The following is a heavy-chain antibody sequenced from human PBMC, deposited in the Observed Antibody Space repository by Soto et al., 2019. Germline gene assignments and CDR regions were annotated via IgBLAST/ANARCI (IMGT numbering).Heavy chain of an antibody. V-gene: IGHV1-69*02. J-gene: IGHJ6*02. Sequence: ASVKVSCKASGGPFSSYTISWVRQAPGQGLEWMGRIIPILGIANYAQKFQGRVTITADKSTSTAYMELSSLRSEDTAVYYCARGSEQQLGPYYYGMDVWGQGTTVTVSS. D-gene: IGHD6-13*01. CDR1: GGPFSSYT. CDR2: IIPILGIA. CDR3: ARGSEQQLGPYYYGMDV.